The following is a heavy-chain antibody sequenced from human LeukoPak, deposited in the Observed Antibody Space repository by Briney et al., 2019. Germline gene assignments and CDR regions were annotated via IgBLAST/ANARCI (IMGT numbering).Heavy chain of an antibody. CDR1: GFTFSSYA. J-gene: IGHJ4*01. Sequence: GGSLRLSCAASGFTFSSYAMSWVRQTPGKGLEWVSAISGSVGSTYYADSVKGRFTISRDNSKNTLYLQMNSLGAEDTALYYCAKSRGRGCRSTSCYPDYRGQGSPVTVSS. CDR3: AKSRGRGCRSTSCYPDY. D-gene: IGHD2-2*01. V-gene: IGHV3-23*01. CDR2: ISGSVGST.